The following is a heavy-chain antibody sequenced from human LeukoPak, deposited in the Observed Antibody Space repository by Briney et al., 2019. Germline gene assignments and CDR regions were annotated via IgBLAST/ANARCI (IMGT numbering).Heavy chain of an antibody. Sequence: SETLSLTCTVSGGSISGHYWSWIRQPPGKGLEWIGYIYHSGSTNYNPSLKSRVTISVDTSKNQFSLNLSSVTAADTAVYYCARYYYESSGYYILDYWGQGTLVTVSS. J-gene: IGHJ4*02. D-gene: IGHD3-22*01. V-gene: IGHV4-59*11. CDR2: IYHSGST. CDR1: GGSISGHY. CDR3: ARYYYESSGYYILDY.